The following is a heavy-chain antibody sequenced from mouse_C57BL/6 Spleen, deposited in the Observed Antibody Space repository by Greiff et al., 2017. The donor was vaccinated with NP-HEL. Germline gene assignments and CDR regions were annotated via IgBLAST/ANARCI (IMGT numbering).Heavy chain of an antibody. CDR1: GFSLTSYG. D-gene: IGHD1-1*01. Sequence: QVQLKESGPGLVQPSQSLSITCTVSGFSLTSYGVHWVRQSPGKGLEWLGVIWRGGSTDYNAAFMSRLSITKDNSKSQVFFKMNSLQADDTAIYYCAKYSGSGSSHFDYWGQGTTLTVSS. V-gene: IGHV2-5*01. CDR3: AKYSGSGSSHFDY. CDR2: IWRGGST. J-gene: IGHJ2*01.